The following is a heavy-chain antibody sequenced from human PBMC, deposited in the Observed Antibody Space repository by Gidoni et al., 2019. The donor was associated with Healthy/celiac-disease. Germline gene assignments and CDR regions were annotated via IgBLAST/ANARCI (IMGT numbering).Heavy chain of an antibody. D-gene: IGHD6-6*01. CDR1: GFTFSSYA. J-gene: IGHJ4*02. CDR3: AREGVGSSSSGDY. Sequence: QVQLVESGGGVVQPGRSLRLSCAASGFTFSSYAMHWVRQAPGKGLERVAVISYDGSNKYYADSVKGRFTISRDNSKNTLYLQMNSLRAEDTAVYYCAREGVGSSSSGDYWGQGTLVTVSS. V-gene: IGHV3-30-3*01. CDR2: ISYDGSNK.